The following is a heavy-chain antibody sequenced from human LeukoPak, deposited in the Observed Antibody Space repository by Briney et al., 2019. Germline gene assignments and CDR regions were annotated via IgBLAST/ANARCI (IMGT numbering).Heavy chain of an antibody. CDR2: IYYSGST. D-gene: IGHD3-3*01. J-gene: IGHJ6*02. Sequence: SQTLSLTCTVSGGSISSGDYYWSWIRQPPGKGLEWIGYIYYSGSTYYNPSLKSRVTISVDTSKNQFSLKLSSVTAADTAVYYCARGSPDEYYDYNTYYYYGMDVWGQGTTVTASS. CDR1: GGSISSGDYY. V-gene: IGHV4-30-4*01. CDR3: ARGSPDEYYDYNTYYYYGMDV.